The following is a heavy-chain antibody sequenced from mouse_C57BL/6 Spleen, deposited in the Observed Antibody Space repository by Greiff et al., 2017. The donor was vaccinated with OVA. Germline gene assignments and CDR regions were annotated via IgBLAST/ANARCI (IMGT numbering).Heavy chain of an antibody. CDR3: ASGTTKNPLWYFDV. D-gene: IGHD1-1*01. J-gene: IGHJ1*03. CDR2: FHPYNDDT. Sequence: VQLMESGAELVKPGASVKMSCKASGYTFTTYPIEWMKQNHGKSLEWIGNFHPYNDDTKYNEKFKGKATLTVEKSSSTVYLELSRLTSDDSAVYYCASGTTKNPLWYFDVWGTGTTVTVSS. V-gene: IGHV1-47*01. CDR1: GYTFTTYP.